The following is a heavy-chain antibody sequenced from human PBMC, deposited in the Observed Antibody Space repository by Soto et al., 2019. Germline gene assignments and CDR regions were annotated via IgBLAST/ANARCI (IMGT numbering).Heavy chain of an antibody. Sequence: ASVKVSFKASGYSFTSYGISWVRQAPGQGLEWMGWISAYNGNTNYAQKLQGRVTMTTDTSTSTAYMELRSLRSDDTAVYYCARARVVSAVAGTTSTYYYYDMDVWGQGTTVTVSS. J-gene: IGHJ6*02. CDR2: ISAYNGNT. CDR3: ARARVVSAVAGTTSTYYYYDMDV. CDR1: GYSFTSYG. V-gene: IGHV1-18*01. D-gene: IGHD6-19*01.